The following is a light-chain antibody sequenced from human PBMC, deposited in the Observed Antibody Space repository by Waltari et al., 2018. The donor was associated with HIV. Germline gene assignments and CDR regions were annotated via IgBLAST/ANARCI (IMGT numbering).Light chain of an antibody. CDR1: SRDVGGYNY. V-gene: IGLV2-8*01. CDR3: SSYAGSINVL. CDR2: EVS. Sequence: QSALTQPPSASGSPGQSVTISCTGTSRDVGGYNYVSWYQQHPSKAPQLLIAEVSKRPSGVPARFSGSQCGNAAALTVSGLQAENEADYYCSSYAGSINVLFGGGTKLAVL. J-gene: IGLJ2*01.